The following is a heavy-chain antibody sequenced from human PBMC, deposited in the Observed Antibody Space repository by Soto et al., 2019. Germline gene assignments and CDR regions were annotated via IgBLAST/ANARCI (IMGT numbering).Heavy chain of an antibody. V-gene: IGHV1-69*06. D-gene: IGHD3-3*01. J-gene: IGHJ6*02. CDR3: ARGARYGFRSSDYKDV. CDR1: GGTFSTYA. CDR2: IIPMFGTT. Sequence: ASVKVSCKASGGTFSTYAINWVRQAPGQGLEWMGEIIPMFGTTNYAQNFQGRVTITADKFTSTVYMELSSLISEDTAVYFCARGARYGFRSSDYKDVWGQGTTVTVSS.